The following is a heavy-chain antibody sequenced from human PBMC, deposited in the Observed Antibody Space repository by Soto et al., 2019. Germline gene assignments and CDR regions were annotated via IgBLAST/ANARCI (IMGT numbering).Heavy chain of an antibody. CDR3: ARIQRGYDAFDI. V-gene: IGHV3-21*01. CDR2: ISSSSSYI. Sequence: EVQLVESGGGLVKPGGSLRLSCAASGFTFSSYSMNWVRQAPGKGLEWVSSISSSSSYIYYADSVKGRFTISRDNAKNSLYLQMNSRRAEDTAVYYCARIQRGYDAFDIWGQGTMVTVSS. D-gene: IGHD2-15*01. J-gene: IGHJ3*02. CDR1: GFTFSSYS.